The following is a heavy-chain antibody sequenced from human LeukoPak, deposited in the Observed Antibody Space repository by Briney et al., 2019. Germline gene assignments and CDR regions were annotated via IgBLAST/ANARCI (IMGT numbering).Heavy chain of an antibody. CDR2: TYYSGST. V-gene: IGHV4-39*07. CDR1: GGSISSSSYY. CDR3: ARGILRYFDWLHWFDP. Sequence: SEILSLTCTVSGGSISSSSYYWGWLRQPPGKGWEWIVSTYYSGSTYYNPSLKSRFTISVDTSKNQFSLKLRSVTAADTAVYYCARGILRYFDWLHWFDPWGQGTLVTVSS. D-gene: IGHD3-9*01. J-gene: IGHJ5*02.